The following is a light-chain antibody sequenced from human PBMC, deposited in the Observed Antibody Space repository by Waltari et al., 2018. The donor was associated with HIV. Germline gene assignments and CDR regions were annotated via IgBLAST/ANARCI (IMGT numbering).Light chain of an antibody. CDR1: SANIGYNY. V-gene: IGLV1-47*01. Sequence: QSVLTQPPSASGTPGQRVIISCSGSSANIGYNYVFWYQHLPGTAPKLVIYKNDQRPSGAPGRFSGSNAGTSASLAISGLRSEDEGEYYCAAWDDSLSGSYVFGTGTKVTVL. CDR3: AAWDDSLSGSYV. J-gene: IGLJ1*01. CDR2: KND.